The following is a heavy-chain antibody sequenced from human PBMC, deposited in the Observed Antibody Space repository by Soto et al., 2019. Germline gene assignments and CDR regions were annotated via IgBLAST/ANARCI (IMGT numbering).Heavy chain of an antibody. D-gene: IGHD3-22*01. Sequence: QVQLQESGPGLVKPSETLSLTCTVSGGSVSSGSYYWSWIRQPPGKGLEWIGYIYYSGSTNYNPSLKRRVTISVDTSKNQFSLKLSSVTAADTAVYYCARVESGDYYDSSGYYYGYYGMDVWGQGTTVTVSS. CDR1: GGSVSSGSYY. CDR3: ARVESGDYYDSSGYYYGYYGMDV. CDR2: IYYSGST. V-gene: IGHV4-61*01. J-gene: IGHJ6*02.